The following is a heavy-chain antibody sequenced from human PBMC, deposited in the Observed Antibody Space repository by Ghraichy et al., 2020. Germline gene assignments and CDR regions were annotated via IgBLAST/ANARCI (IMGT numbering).Heavy chain of an antibody. V-gene: IGHV3-23*01. CDR1: GGSVSSDSYY. CDR2: ISGSGGNT. CDR3: AKDVGRGGGSCFHH. J-gene: IGHJ1*01. Sequence: ETLSLTCTVSGGSVSSDSYYWGWVRQAPGKGLEWVSAISGSGGNTYYADSVKGRFTFSRDNSKNTLYLQMNSLRAEDTAVYYCAKDVGRGGGSCFHHWGQGTLVTVSS. D-gene: IGHD2-15*01.